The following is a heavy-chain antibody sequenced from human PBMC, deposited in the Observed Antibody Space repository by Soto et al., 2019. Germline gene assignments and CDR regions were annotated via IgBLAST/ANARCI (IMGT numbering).Heavy chain of an antibody. CDR1: GFTFSNAW. CDR2: IKSKTDGGKT. Sequence: GGSLRLSCAASGFTFSNAWMNWVRQAPGKGLEWVGRIKSKTDGGKTDYAAPVKGRFTISRDDSKNTLYLQMNSLKTEDTAVYYCTTDYPRYSWGQGTLVTVSS. J-gene: IGHJ4*02. D-gene: IGHD1-26*01. V-gene: IGHV3-15*07. CDR3: TTDYPRYS.